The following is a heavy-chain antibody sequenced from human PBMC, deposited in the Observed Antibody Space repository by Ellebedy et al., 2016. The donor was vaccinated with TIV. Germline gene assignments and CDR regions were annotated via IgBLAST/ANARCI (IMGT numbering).Heavy chain of an antibody. V-gene: IGHV4-30-4*01. CDR1: GGSINTADYY. D-gene: IGHD1-14*01. Sequence: SETLSLTCTVSGGSINTADYYWSWIRQPPGQGLEWLGYISYTGGTYYNPSLKSRLTMSIDTSENQFSLRLTSVTAADTAVYYCARFPNRNGLAFDYWGQGALVTVSS. CDR3: ARFPNRNGLAFDY. J-gene: IGHJ4*02. CDR2: ISYTGGT.